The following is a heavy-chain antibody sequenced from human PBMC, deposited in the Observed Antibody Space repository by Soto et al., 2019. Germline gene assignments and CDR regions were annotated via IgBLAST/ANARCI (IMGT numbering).Heavy chain of an antibody. CDR3: ARDRRVLHAFDI. V-gene: IGHV3-11*01. J-gene: IGHJ3*02. CDR1: GFTFSGYY. CDR2: ISSSGSTI. Sequence: PGGSLRLSCAASGFTFSGYYMSWIRQAPGKGLEWVSYISSSGSTIYYADSVKGRFTISRDNAKNSLYLQMNSLTAADTAVYYCARDRRVLHAFDIWGQGTMVTVSS.